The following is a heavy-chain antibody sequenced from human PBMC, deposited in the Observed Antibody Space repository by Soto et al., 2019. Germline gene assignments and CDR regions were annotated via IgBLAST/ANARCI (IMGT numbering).Heavy chain of an antibody. CDR2: IDPSDSQT. CDR3: ARQIYDSDTGPNFQYYFES. Sequence: GESLKISCKGSGYSFAGYWITWVRQKPGKGLEWMGRIDPSDSQTYYSPSFRGHVTISVTKSITTVFLQWSSLRASDTAMYYCARQIYDSDTGPNFQYYFESWGQGTPVTVSS. V-gene: IGHV5-10-1*01. CDR1: GYSFAGYW. J-gene: IGHJ4*02. D-gene: IGHD3-22*01.